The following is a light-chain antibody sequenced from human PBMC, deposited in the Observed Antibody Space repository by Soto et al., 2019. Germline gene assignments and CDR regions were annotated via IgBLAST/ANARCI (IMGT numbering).Light chain of an antibody. CDR2: SDT. V-gene: IGLV3-21*01. J-gene: IGLJ2*01. CDR3: QVWDSGSAHVV. Sequence: SYELTQPPSVSVAPGKTASISCGGNDKGVHWYKQKPGQAPVLVIYSDTDLPPVIPERFSGSNSANLATLTISRVEAGDEADYYCQVWDSGSAHVVFGGGTKVTVL. CDR1: DKG.